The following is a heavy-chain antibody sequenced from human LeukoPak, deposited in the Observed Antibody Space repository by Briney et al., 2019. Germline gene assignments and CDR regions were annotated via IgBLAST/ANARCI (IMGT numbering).Heavy chain of an antibody. D-gene: IGHD6-19*01. CDR2: IYVSGST. CDR3: ARGAPVAVAAFDY. Sequence: SETLSLTCSVSGDSISGFQWNWIRQPAGEGLEWIGRIYVSGSTNYNPSLKSRVTMSVDQSENRFSLMLTSVTAADTALYYCARGAPVAVAAFDYWGQGILVSVSS. V-gene: IGHV4-4*07. J-gene: IGHJ4*02. CDR1: GDSISGFQ.